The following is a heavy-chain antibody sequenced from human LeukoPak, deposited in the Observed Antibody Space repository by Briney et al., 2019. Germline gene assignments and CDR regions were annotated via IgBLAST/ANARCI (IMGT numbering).Heavy chain of an antibody. CDR2: IYYSGST. CDR3: AREVGATDDY. D-gene: IGHD1-26*01. Sequence: SETLSLTCTVSGGSISSSSYYWGWIRQPPGKGLEWIGSIYYSGSTYYSPSLKSRVTISVDTSKNQFSLKLSSVTAADTAVYYCAREVGATDDYWGQGTLVTVSS. J-gene: IGHJ4*02. V-gene: IGHV4-39*07. CDR1: GGSISSSSYY.